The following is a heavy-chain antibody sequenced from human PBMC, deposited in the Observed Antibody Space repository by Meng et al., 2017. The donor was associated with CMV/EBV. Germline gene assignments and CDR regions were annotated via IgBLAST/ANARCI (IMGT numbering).Heavy chain of an antibody. Sequence: ASVKVSCKASGYTFTGYYMHWVRQAPGQGLEWMGWINPNSGGTNYAQKFQGRVTMTRDTSISTAYMELSRLRSDDTAVYYCARDRVTAAAGVGWFDPWGQGTLVTVSS. CDR1: GYTFTGYY. J-gene: IGHJ5*02. V-gene: IGHV1-2*02. CDR2: INPNSGGT. CDR3: ARDRVTAAAGVGWFDP. D-gene: IGHD6-13*01.